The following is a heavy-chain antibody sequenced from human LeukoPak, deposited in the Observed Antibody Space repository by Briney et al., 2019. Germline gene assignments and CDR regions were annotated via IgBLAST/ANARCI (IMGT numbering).Heavy chain of an antibody. CDR2: IYYSGST. CDR1: GGSISSSSYY. V-gene: IGHV4-39*01. CDR3: ARHHFGRREGYNFDY. Sequence: SETLSLTCTVSGGSISSSSYYWGWIRQPPGKGLEWIGSIYYSGSTYYNPSLKSRVTISVDTSKNQFSLKLSSVTAADTAVYYCARHHFGRREGYNFDYWGQGTLVTVSS. J-gene: IGHJ4*02. D-gene: IGHD5-24*01.